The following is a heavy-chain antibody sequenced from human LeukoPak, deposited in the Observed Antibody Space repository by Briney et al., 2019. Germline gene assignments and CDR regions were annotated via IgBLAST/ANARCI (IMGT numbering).Heavy chain of an antibody. CDR3: ARRVGLRRDGYRFDY. V-gene: IGHV3-48*01. CDR2: ISSSSSSI. Sequence: GGSLRLSCAASGFTFSSYAMSWVRQAPGKGLEWVSYISSSSSSIYYADSVKGRFTISRDNAQNSLYLQMNSLRAEDTAVYYCARRVGLRRDGYRFDYWGQGTLVTVSS. J-gene: IGHJ4*02. D-gene: IGHD5-24*01. CDR1: GFTFSSYA.